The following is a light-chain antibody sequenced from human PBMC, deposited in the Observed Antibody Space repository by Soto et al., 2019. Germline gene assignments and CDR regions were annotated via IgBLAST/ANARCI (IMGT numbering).Light chain of an antibody. CDR1: QNVSTY. Sequence: EIVLTQSPATLSLSPGERATLSCRASQNVSTYLAWYQQKPGQAPRLLIYDASNRATGIPARFSGSGSGTDFTLTISSLEPEDFAVYSSQQRTNWLTFGPGPKVDIK. CDR2: DAS. CDR3: QQRTNWLT. J-gene: IGKJ3*01. V-gene: IGKV3-11*01.